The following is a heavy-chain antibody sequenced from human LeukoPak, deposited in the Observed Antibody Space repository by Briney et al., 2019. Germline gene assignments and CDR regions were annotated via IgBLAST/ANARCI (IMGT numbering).Heavy chain of an antibody. CDR2: ISYDGSDE. CDR3: ARDFTPEWFDIH. D-gene: IGHD3-3*01. J-gene: IGHJ4*02. CDR1: GLAFSSYS. Sequence: GGSLRLSCVASGLAFSSYSMHWVRQAPGKGLEWVGVISYDGSDEYYTDSVKGRFSISRDNSKNTVYLQMNSLRADDTAVYYCARDFTPEWFDIHWGQGTLVTVSS. V-gene: IGHV3-30*04.